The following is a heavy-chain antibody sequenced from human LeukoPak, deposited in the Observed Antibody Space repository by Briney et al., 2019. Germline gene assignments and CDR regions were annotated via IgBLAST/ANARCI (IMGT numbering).Heavy chain of an antibody. V-gene: IGHV3-48*01. J-gene: IGHJ4*02. Sequence: GGSLRLSCATSGFTFSSYGMNWVRQAPGQGLEWVSYITSTSETIYYADSVKGRFTISRDNAKNSLYLQMNSLRVEDMAVYYCARSLGAARWDWGQGTLVTVSS. CDR3: ARSLGAARWD. D-gene: IGHD1-26*01. CDR2: ITSTSETI. CDR1: GFTFSSYG.